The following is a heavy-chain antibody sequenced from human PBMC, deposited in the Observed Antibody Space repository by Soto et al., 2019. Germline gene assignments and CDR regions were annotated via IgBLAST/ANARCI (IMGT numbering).Heavy chain of an antibody. CDR3: ARRGRKLGMDV. CDR1: GYTFTSYV. V-gene: IGHV1-18*01. CDR2: ISAYNGNT. J-gene: IGHJ6*02. Sequence: QVQLVQSGAEVKKPGASVKVSCKASGYTFTSYVISWVRQAPGQGPEWMGWISAYNGNTNYTQKLQGKVTMTTDTSTSTAYRELSSLISDDTAVYYWARRGRKLGMDVWGQGTTVTVSS.